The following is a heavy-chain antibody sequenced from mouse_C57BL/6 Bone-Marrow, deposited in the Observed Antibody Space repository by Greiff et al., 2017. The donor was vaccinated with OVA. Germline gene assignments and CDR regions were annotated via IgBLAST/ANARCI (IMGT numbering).Heavy chain of an antibody. Sequence: EVKVVESEGGLVQPGSSMKLSCTASGFTFSDYYMAWVRQVPEKGLEWVANINYDGSSTYYLDSLKSRFIISRDNAKNILYLQMSSLKSEDTATYYCARYGRNYFDYWGQGTTLTVSS. CDR2: INYDGSST. CDR3: ARYGRNYFDY. CDR1: GFTFSDYY. V-gene: IGHV5-16*01. J-gene: IGHJ2*01. D-gene: IGHD1-1*01.